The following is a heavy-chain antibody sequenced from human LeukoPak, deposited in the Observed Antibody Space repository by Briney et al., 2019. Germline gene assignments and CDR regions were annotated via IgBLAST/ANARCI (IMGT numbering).Heavy chain of an antibody. CDR2: IWYDGSNK. CDR1: GFTFSSYG. D-gene: IGHD6-13*01. J-gene: IGHJ4*02. V-gene: IGHV3-33*01. CDR3: ARGRHEGIAAFFDY. Sequence: PGRSLRLSCAASGFTFSSYGMHWVRQAPGKGLEWVAVIWYDGSNKYYADSVKGRFTISRDNSKNTLYLQMNSLSAEDTAVYYCARGRHEGIAAFFDYWGQGTLVTVSS.